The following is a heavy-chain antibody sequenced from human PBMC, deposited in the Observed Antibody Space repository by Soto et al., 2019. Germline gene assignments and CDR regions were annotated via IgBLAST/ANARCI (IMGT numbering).Heavy chain of an antibody. J-gene: IGHJ4*02. D-gene: IGHD3-22*01. V-gene: IGHV3-23*01. CDR2: ISGSGGST. Sequence: GGSLRLSCAASGFTFSSYAMSWVRQAPGKGLEWVSAISGSGGSTYYADSVKGRFTISRDNSKNTLYLQMNSLRAEDTAVYYCAKPFHYYYDSSGYPDYWGQGTLVTVSS. CDR3: AKPFHYYYDSSGYPDY. CDR1: GFTFSSYA.